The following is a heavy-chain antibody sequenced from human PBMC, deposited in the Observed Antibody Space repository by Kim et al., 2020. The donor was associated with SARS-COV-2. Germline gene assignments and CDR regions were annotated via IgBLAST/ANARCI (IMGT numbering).Heavy chain of an antibody. CDR2: ISSGSSYI. CDR3: VRDHGRDGPEVHPDY. Sequence: GGSLRLSCAASGFTFSDYSMNWVRQAPGKGLEWISSISSGSSYIFYADSVKGRFTISRDNAKNSLYLQMNSLRPEDTAVYYCVRDHGRDGPEVHPDYWAQGTLVTVSS. CDR1: GFTFSDYS. V-gene: IGHV3-21*01. J-gene: IGHJ4*02.